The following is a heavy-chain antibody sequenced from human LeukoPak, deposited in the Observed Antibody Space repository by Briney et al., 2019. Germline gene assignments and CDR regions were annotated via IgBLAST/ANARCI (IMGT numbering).Heavy chain of an antibody. V-gene: IGHV4-34*01. CDR2: INHSGST. D-gene: IGHD3-22*01. CDR1: GGSFSGYY. Sequence: PSETLSLTCAVYGGSFSGYYWSWIRQPPGKGLEWIGEINHSGSTNYNPSLKSRVTISVDTSKNQFSLKLSSVTAADTAVYYCARGRGFYDSWGQGTLVTVSS. CDR3: ARGRGFYDS. J-gene: IGHJ4*02.